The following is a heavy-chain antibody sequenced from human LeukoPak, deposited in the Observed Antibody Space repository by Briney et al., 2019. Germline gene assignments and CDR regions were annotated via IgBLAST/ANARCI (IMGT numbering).Heavy chain of an antibody. Sequence: PSETLSLSCRVSGVSIRSSRFYWGWIRQPPGKGLEWVGCIYYSGSTYYRQSLKSRVTMSVDTAKNQFSLRLSSVTAADTAVYYCARGLRWDLTISGTSTFDYWGQGSLVTVSS. J-gene: IGHJ4*02. CDR2: IYYSGST. CDR1: GVSIRSSRFY. V-gene: IGHV4-39*01. D-gene: IGHD1-26*01. CDR3: ARGLRWDLTISGTSTFDY.